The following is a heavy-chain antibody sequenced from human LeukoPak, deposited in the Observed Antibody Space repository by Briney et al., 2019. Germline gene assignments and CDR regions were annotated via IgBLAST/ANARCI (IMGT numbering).Heavy chain of an antibody. Sequence: GGSLRLSCAASGFTFSTYNMNWVRQAPGKGLEWVSYISSSSSTIYYADSVKGRFTISRDNAKNSLYLHMNSLRAEDTAIYYCARDNYYGSGTYGFESYWGQGTLVTVSS. D-gene: IGHD3-10*01. CDR3: ARDNYYGSGTYGFESY. CDR1: GFTFSTYN. J-gene: IGHJ4*02. V-gene: IGHV3-48*04. CDR2: ISSSSSTI.